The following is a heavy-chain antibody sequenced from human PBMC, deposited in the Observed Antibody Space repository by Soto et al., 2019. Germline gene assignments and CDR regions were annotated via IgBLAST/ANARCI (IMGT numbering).Heavy chain of an antibody. CDR3: AKAKLLWFGELAYGFDY. CDR2: ISWNSGSI. CDR1: GFTFDDYA. V-gene: IGHV3-9*01. Sequence: PGGSLRLSCAASGFTFDDYAMHWVRQAPGKGLEWVSGISWNSGSIGYADSVKGRFTISRDNAKNSLYLQMNSLRAEDTALYYCAKAKLLWFGELAYGFDYWGQGTLVTVSS. D-gene: IGHD3-10*01. J-gene: IGHJ4*02.